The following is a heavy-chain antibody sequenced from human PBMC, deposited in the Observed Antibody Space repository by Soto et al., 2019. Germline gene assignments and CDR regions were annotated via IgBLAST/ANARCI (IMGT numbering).Heavy chain of an antibody. Sequence: QTQLVQSGPEVKNPGASVKVSCKASGYSFNSYGISWVRQAPGQGLEWMGWISASSGNTSYAEELQGRVTMTTDSGTSTAYMECRSLTSDDTAVYYCARETRFYGFWSGYYRFDTWGQGTLVSVSS. CDR1: GYSFNSYG. CDR2: ISASSGNT. D-gene: IGHD3-3*01. V-gene: IGHV1-18*01. J-gene: IGHJ5*02. CDR3: ARETRFYGFWSGYYRFDT.